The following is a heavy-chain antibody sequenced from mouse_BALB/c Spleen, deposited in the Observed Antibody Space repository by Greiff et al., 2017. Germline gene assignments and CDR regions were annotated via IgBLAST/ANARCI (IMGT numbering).Heavy chain of an antibody. V-gene: IGHV1-9*01. J-gene: IGHJ4*01. CDR3: ARPSYYGSSYYAMDY. CDR2: ILPGSGST. Sequence: VQLQQSGAELMKPGASVKISCKATGYTFSSYWIEWVKQRPGHGLEWIGEILPGSGSTNYNEKFKGKATFTADTSSNTAYMQLSSLTSEDSAVYYCARPSYYGSSYYAMDYGGQGTSVTVAS. D-gene: IGHD1-1*01. CDR1: GYTFSSYW.